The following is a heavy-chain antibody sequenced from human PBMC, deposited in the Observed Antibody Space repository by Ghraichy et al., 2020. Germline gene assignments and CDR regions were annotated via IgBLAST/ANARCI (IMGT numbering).Heavy chain of an antibody. J-gene: IGHJ4*02. V-gene: IGHV4-31*03. D-gene: IGHD3-10*01. CDR1: GGSISSGGYY. CDR2: IYYSGST. CDR3: ARVKGRITMVRGVIIDPYFDY. Sequence: SETLSLTCTVSGGSISSGGYYWSWIRQHPGKGLEWIGYIYYSGSTYYNPSLKSRVTISVDTSKNQFSLKLSSVTAADTAVYYCARVKGRITMVRGVIIDPYFDYWGQGTLVTVSS.